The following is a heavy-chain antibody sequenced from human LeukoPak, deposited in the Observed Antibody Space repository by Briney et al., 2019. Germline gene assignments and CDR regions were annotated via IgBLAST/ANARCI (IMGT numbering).Heavy chain of an antibody. J-gene: IGHJ4*02. CDR2: INPNSGGT. D-gene: IGHD3-10*01. Sequence: ASVKVSCKASGYTFTGYYMHWVRQAPGQGLEWMGWINPNSGGTNYAQKFQGRVTMTRDTSISTAYMELSRLRSDDTAVYYCARDVGYGSGSYPLDCWGQGTLVTVSS. CDR1: GYTFTGYY. CDR3: ARDVGYGSGSYPLDC. V-gene: IGHV1-2*02.